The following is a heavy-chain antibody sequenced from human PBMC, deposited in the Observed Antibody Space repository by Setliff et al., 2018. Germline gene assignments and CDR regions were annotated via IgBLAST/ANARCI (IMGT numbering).Heavy chain of an antibody. Sequence: SETLSLTCAVYGGSFSGYYWSWIRQPPGKGLEWIGEINHSGSTYYNPSLKRRVTISVDTSKNQFSLKLTSVTAADMAVYYCAREQWLDPPGYYYMDVWAKGTTVTVSS. CDR3: AREQWLDPPGYYYMDV. CDR1: GGSFSGYY. CDR2: INHSGST. J-gene: IGHJ6*03. V-gene: IGHV4-34*01. D-gene: IGHD6-19*01.